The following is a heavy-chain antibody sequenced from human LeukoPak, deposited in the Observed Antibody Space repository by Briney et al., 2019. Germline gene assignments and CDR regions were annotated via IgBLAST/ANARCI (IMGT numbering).Heavy chain of an antibody. Sequence: ASVKVSCKASGYTFTGYHMHWVRQAPGQGLEWMGWINPNSGGTNYAQKFQGRVTMTRDTSISTAYMELSRLRSDDTAVYYCARDVQPILAFDIWGQGTMVTVSS. CDR3: ARDVQPILAFDI. CDR2: INPNSGGT. V-gene: IGHV1-2*02. J-gene: IGHJ3*02. CDR1: GYTFTGYH. D-gene: IGHD2-15*01.